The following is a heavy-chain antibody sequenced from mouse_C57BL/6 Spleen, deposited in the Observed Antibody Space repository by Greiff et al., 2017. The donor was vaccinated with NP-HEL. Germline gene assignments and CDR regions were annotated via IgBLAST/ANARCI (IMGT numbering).Heavy chain of an antibody. Sequence: QVQLQQPGAELVRPGSSVKLSCKASGYTFTSYWMHWVKQRPIQGLEWIGNIDPSDSETHYNQKFKDKATLTVDKSSITVYMQLSSLTSEDSAVYYCARKGYGYAMDYWGQGTSVTVSS. CDR1: GYTFTSYW. CDR3: ARKGYGYAMDY. CDR2: IDPSDSET. J-gene: IGHJ4*01. V-gene: IGHV1-52*01. D-gene: IGHD2-2*01.